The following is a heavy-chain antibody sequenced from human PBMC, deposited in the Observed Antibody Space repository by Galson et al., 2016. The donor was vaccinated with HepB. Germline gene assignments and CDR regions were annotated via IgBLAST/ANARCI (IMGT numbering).Heavy chain of an antibody. CDR2: ITQDGGER. V-gene: IGHV3-7*03. Sequence: SLRLSCAASGFTFSSYWMSWVRQAPGKGLEWVAIITQDGGERYYVDSVKGRFTISRDNAKNSLFLQMNSLRAEDTAMYFCARDVGGLIEGVRGGNLYYDAFDVWGHGTMVTVSS. CDR3: ARDVGGLIEGVRGGNLYYDAFDV. CDR1: GFTFSSYW. D-gene: IGHD2-2*01. J-gene: IGHJ3*01.